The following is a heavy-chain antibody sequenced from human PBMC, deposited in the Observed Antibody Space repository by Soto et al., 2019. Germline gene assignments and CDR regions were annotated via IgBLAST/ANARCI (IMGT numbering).Heavy chain of an antibody. J-gene: IGHJ6*02. V-gene: IGHV1-69*01. CDR1: GGTFSSYA. D-gene: IGHD2-2*01. CDR2: IIPIFGTA. CDR3: ARDIVVVPAAINYYYYGMDV. Sequence: QVQLVQSGAEVKKPGSSVKVSCKASGGTFSSYAISWVRQAPGQGHEWMGGIIPIFGTANYAQKFQGRVTITADESTSTAYMELSSLRSGDTAVYYCARDIVVVPAAINYYYYGMDVWGQGTTVTVSS.